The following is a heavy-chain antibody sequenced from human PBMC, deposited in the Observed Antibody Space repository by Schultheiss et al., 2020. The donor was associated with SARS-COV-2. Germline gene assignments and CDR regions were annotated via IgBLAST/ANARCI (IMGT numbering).Heavy chain of an antibody. CDR1: GGSISSYY. V-gene: IGHV4-4*07. CDR3: ARGTHESYSGYSYNWFDP. Sequence: SQTLSLTCTVSGGSISSYYWSWIRQPAGKGLEWIGRIYTSGSTNYNPSLKSRVTISVDTSKNQFSLKLSSVTAADTAVYYCARGTHESYSGYSYNWFDPWGQGTLVTVSS. J-gene: IGHJ5*02. CDR2: IYTSGST. D-gene: IGHD5-12*01.